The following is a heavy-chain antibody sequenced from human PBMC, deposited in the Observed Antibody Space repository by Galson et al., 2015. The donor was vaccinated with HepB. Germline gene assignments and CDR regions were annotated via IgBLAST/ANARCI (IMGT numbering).Heavy chain of an antibody. J-gene: IGHJ5*02. D-gene: IGHD3-22*01. Sequence: PALVKPTQTLTLTCTFSGFSLSTSGVGVGWIRQPPGKALEWLALIYWDDDKRYSPSLKSRLTITRDTSKNQVVLTMTNMDPVDTATYYCAHSRPTYYYDSSGYLPVGWFDPWGQGTLVTVSS. V-gene: IGHV2-5*02. CDR1: GFSLSTSGVG. CDR2: IYWDDDK. CDR3: AHSRPTYYYDSSGYLPVGWFDP.